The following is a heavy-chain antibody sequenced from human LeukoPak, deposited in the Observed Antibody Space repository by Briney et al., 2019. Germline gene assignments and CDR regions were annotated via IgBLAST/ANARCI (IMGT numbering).Heavy chain of an antibody. CDR1: GYTFTGYY. Sequence: ASVKVSCKASGYTFTGYYMHWVRQAPGQGLEWMGWINPNSGGTNYAQKFQGRVTMTRDTSISTAYMELSRLRSDDTAVYYCARVGAIRACSGGSCYTYGGQGTLVTVS. V-gene: IGHV1-2*02. CDR2: INPNSGGT. J-gene: IGHJ4*02. D-gene: IGHD2-15*01. CDR3: ARVGAIRACSGGSCYTY.